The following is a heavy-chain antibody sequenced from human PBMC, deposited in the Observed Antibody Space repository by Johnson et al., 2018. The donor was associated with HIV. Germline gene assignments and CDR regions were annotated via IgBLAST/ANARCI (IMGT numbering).Heavy chain of an antibody. CDR1: GLTFSSYG. Sequence: QMQLVESGGGVVQPGGSLRLSCAASGLTFSSYGMHWVRQAPGKGLEWVAFIRYDGSNKYYADSVKGRFTISRDNSKNTLYLQMNSLRAEDTAVYYCAKARGYDPYDAFDIWGQGTMVTVSS. J-gene: IGHJ3*02. CDR3: AKARGYDPYDAFDI. V-gene: IGHV3-30*02. CDR2: IRYDGSNK. D-gene: IGHD5-12*01.